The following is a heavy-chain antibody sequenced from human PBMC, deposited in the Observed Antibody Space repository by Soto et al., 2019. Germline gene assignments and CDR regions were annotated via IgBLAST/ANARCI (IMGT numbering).Heavy chain of an antibody. D-gene: IGHD1-1*01. CDR2: ISYDGSNK. Sequence: QVQLVESGGGVVQPGRSLRLSCAASGFTFSSYGMHWVRQAPGKGLEWVAVISYDGSNKYYADSVKGRFTISRDNSKNTLYLQMNSLRAEDTAVYYCAKDGPNWNDEITYYYYGMDVWGQGTTVTVSS. CDR1: GFTFSSYG. J-gene: IGHJ6*02. CDR3: AKDGPNWNDEITYYYYGMDV. V-gene: IGHV3-30*18.